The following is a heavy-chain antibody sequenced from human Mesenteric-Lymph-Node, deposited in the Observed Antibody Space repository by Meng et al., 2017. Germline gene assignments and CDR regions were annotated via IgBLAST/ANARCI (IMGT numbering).Heavy chain of an antibody. Sequence: GGSLRLSCAASGFTFSSYAMHWVRQAPGKGLEWVSTISGSGGNTYYADSVKGRFTISRDNSKNTLYLQMNSLRGEDTAVYYCAKGIVGATTPHFLDYWGQGTLVTVSS. D-gene: IGHD1-26*01. CDR1: GFTFSSYA. CDR3: AKGIVGATTPHFLDY. J-gene: IGHJ4*02. CDR2: ISGSGGNT. V-gene: IGHV3-23*01.